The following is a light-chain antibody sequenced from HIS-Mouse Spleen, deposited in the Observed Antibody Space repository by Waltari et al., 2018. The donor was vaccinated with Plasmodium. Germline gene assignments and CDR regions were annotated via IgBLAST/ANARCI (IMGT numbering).Light chain of an antibody. CDR2: GAS. J-gene: IGKJ4*01. V-gene: IGKV3-20*01. CDR1: QSVRSSY. CDR3: QQYGSSPLT. Sequence: EIVLTQSPGTLSLSPGERATLSCRASQSVRSSYLAWYQQKPGQAPRLLIYGASSRATGIPDRFSGSGSGTDFTRTISRLEPEDLAVYYCQQYGSSPLTFGGGTKVEIK.